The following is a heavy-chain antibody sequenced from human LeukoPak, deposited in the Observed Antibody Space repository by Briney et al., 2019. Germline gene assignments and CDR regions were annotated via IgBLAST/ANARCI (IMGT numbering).Heavy chain of an antibody. J-gene: IGHJ4*02. Sequence: SGGSLRLSCSASGFTFSRYPMHWVRQAPGKGLEYVSAISGNGGSTYYADSVKGRFTISRDNPKNTLYLQMSSLRTEDTAIYYCVKAQYDFWSGLDYWGQGTLVTVSS. CDR1: GFTFSRYP. CDR3: VKAQYDFWSGLDY. CDR2: ISGNGGST. V-gene: IGHV3-64D*09. D-gene: IGHD3-3*01.